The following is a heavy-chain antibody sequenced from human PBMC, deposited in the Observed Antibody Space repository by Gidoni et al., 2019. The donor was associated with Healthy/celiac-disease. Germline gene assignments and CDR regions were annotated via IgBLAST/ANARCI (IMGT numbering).Heavy chain of an antibody. CDR1: GFTFVDYG. CDR3: ARSYSSGWAYAFDI. V-gene: IGHV3-20*04. Sequence: EVQLVESGGGVVRPGGSLRLSCAASGFTFVDYGMSWVRQAPGKGLEWVSGINWNGGSTGYADSVKCRFTISRDNAKNSLYLQMNSLRAEDTALYYCARSYSSGWAYAFDIWGQGTMVTVSS. J-gene: IGHJ3*02. D-gene: IGHD6-19*01. CDR2: INWNGGST.